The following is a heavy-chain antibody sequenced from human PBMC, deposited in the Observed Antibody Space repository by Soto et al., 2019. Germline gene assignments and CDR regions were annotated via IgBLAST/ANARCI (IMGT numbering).Heavy chain of an antibody. D-gene: IGHD1-26*01. Sequence: QVQLVQSGAEVKKPGAAVRISCKASDYTFSSYGISWVRQAPGQGLEWMGWISPYNGNTKHAQKLQGRVTMTTDTSTSTAYMELRSLRSDDTAVYYCARVVGESTVRTSSGMDVWGQGTTVTVSS. CDR2: ISPYNGNT. V-gene: IGHV1-18*01. CDR3: ARVVGESTVRTSSGMDV. CDR1: DYTFSSYG. J-gene: IGHJ6*02.